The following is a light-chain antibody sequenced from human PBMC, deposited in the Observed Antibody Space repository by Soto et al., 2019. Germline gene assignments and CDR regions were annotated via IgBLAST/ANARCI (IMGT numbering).Light chain of an antibody. CDR2: ENN. CDR1: SSNIGNNY. Sequence: QSVLTQPPSVSAAPGQKVTISCSGFSSNIGNNYVSWYQQVPGTAPKLLIYENNKRPSGIPDRFSGSKSGTSATLDITGLQTGDEADYYCGTWDSSLSAGVFGGGTKRPS. J-gene: IGLJ2*01. CDR3: GTWDSSLSAGV. V-gene: IGLV1-51*01.